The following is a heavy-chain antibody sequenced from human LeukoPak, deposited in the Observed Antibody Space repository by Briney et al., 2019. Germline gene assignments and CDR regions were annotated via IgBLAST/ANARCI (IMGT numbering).Heavy chain of an antibody. D-gene: IGHD5-18*01. CDR1: GFTFSSYA. V-gene: IGHV3-23*01. CDR3: AIDRTGYSYSDY. J-gene: IGHJ4*02. CDR2: ISASGVST. Sequence: PGGSLRLSCTASGFTFSSYAMSWVCQAPGKGLEWVSAISASGVSTFYADSVKGRFTISRDNSKNTLYLQMNSLRAEDTAVYYCAIDRTGYSYSDYWGQGTLVTVSS.